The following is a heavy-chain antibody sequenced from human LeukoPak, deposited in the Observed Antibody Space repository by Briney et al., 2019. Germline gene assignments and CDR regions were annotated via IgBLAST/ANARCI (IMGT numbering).Heavy chain of an antibody. CDR2: IYYSGST. CDR1: GGSISSSSYY. CDR3: ARIVGASDY. J-gene: IGHJ4*02. V-gene: IGHV4-39*01. D-gene: IGHD1-26*01. Sequence: PSETLSLTCTVSGGSISSSSYYWGWVRQPPGEGLEWIGSIYYSGSTYYNPSLKSRVTISVDTSENQFSLKLSSVTAADTAVYYCARIVGASDYWGQGTLVTVSS.